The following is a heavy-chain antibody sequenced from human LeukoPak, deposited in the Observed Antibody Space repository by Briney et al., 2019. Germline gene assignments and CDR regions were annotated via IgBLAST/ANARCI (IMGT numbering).Heavy chain of an antibody. CDR3: ARGYCGGDCYPRIYYYYGMDV. J-gene: IGHJ6*02. D-gene: IGHD2-21*02. Sequence: GASVKVSCKASGYTFTGYYMHWVRQAPGQGLEWMGRINPSGGSTSYAQKFQGRVTMTRDTSTSTVYMELSSLRSEDTAVYYCARGYCGGDCYPRIYYYYGMDVWGQGTTVTVSS. V-gene: IGHV1-46*01. CDR2: INPSGGST. CDR1: GYTFTGYY.